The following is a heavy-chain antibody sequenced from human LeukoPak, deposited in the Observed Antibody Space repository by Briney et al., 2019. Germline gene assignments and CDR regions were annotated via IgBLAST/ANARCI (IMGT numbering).Heavy chain of an antibody. Sequence: GGSLRLSCAASGFTFSSYSMNWVRQAPGKGLEWVSYVSSSSSTIYYADSVKGRFTISRDNAKNSLYLQMNSLRAEDTAVYYCAREVGASEFDYWGQGTLVTVSS. CDR1: GFTFSSYS. V-gene: IGHV3-48*04. CDR2: VSSSSSTI. CDR3: AREVGASEFDY. D-gene: IGHD1-26*01. J-gene: IGHJ4*02.